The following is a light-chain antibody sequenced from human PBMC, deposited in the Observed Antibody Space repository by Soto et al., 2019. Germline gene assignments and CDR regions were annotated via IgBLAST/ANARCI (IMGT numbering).Light chain of an antibody. J-gene: IGLJ1*01. V-gene: IGLV2-14*03. Sequence: QSALTQPASVSGSPGPSIAISCTGTSSDVGGYNYVSWYQQHPGKAPKLMIYDVTTRPSGVSNRFSGSKSGNTAALTISGLQAEDEADYYCSSYTSDTTGVFGTGTKLTVL. CDR2: DVT. CDR1: SSDVGGYNY. CDR3: SSYTSDTTGV.